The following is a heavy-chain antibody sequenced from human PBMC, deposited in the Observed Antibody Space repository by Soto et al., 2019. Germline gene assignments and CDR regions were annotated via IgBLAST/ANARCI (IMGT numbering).Heavy chain of an antibody. D-gene: IGHD3-10*01. Sequence: EVQLVESGGGLVKPGGSLRLSCISSGFTFRTYTMNWVHQAPGKGLEWVSGIRGFSPYTFYAESVRGRFTISRDNAKNSLFLQMDSLRAEDTAVYYCARDRGYDAHDYYYNAMDVWGQGTTVTVSS. V-gene: IGHV3-21*01. J-gene: IGHJ6*02. CDR3: ARDRGYDAHDYYYNAMDV. CDR2: IRGFSPYT. CDR1: GFTFRTYT.